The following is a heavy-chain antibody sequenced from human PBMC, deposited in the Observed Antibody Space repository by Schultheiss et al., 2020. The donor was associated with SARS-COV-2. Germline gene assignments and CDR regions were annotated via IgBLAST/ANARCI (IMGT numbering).Heavy chain of an antibody. CDR1: GFTFSSYW. D-gene: IGHD4-11*01. CDR3: ARMPTTIPSKAYYGMDV. J-gene: IGHJ6*02. V-gene: IGHV3-33*08. CDR2: IRYDGLDQ. Sequence: GGSLRLSCAASGFTFSSYWMHWVRQAPGKGLEWVAAIRYDGLDQYYADSVKGRFTISRDNAKNSLHLQMNSLRAEDTAVYYCARMPTTIPSKAYYGMDVWGQGTTVTVSS.